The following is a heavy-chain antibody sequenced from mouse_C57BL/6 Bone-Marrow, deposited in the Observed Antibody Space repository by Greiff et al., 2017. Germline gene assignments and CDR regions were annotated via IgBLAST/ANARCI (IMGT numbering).Heavy chain of an antibody. CDR3: ARRYYGFDY. Sequence: EVQLQQSGAALVRPGSSVKMSCKTSCYTFTSYGITWVKQRPGHGLDWLGYIYIGNGYTEYNEKFKAQATLTSDTSSSTAYMQLSSLTSEDSAIYFCARRYYGFDYWGQGTTLTVSS. CDR1: CYTFTSYG. D-gene: IGHD1-1*01. CDR2: IYIGNGYT. V-gene: IGHV1-58*01. J-gene: IGHJ2*01.